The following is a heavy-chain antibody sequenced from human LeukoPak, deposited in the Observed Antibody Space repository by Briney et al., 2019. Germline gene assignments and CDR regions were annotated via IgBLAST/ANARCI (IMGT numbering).Heavy chain of an antibody. CDR2: ISYDGSNK. Sequence: PGGSLRLSCAASGFTFSSYAMHWVRQAPGKGLEWVAVISYDGSNKYYADSVKGRFTISRDNSKNTLYLQMNSLRAEDTAVYYCATTIVATTSLYFDYWGQGTLVTVSS. CDR3: ATTIVATTSLYFDY. J-gene: IGHJ4*02. CDR1: GFTFSSYA. D-gene: IGHD5-12*01. V-gene: IGHV3-30-3*01.